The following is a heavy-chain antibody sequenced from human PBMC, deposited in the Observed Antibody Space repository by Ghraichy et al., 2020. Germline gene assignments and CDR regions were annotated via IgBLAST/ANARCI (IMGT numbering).Heavy chain of an antibody. V-gene: IGHV4-39*01. J-gene: IGHJ4*02. CDR2: IFYSGNT. D-gene: IGHD3-10*01. CDR3: ATHRVVRGDFDS. CDR1: GDSIDSSGYY. Sequence: SETLSLTCAVSGDSIDSSGYYWGWIRQPPGKGLEWIGSIFYSGNTYYDLFLKSRVAISVDTSKNQFSLKLSSVIAADTALYYCATHRVVRGDFDSWGQGTLVIVSS.